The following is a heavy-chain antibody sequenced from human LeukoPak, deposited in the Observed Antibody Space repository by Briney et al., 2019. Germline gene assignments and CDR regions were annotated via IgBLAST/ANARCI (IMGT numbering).Heavy chain of an antibody. CDR1: GFTLSNAW. D-gene: IGHD3-22*01. Sequence: GGSLRLSCAAAGFTSGFTLSNAWMSWVRQAPGKGLEWVSAISGSGGSTYYADSVKGRFTISRDNSKNTLYLQMNSLRAEDTAVYYCAKDAEAYYDTIGYFDYWGQGTLVTVSS. V-gene: IGHV3-23*01. CDR2: ISGSGGST. J-gene: IGHJ4*02. CDR3: AKDAEAYYDTIGYFDY.